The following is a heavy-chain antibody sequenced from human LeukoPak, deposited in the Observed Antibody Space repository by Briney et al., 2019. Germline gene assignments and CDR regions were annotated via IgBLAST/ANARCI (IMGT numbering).Heavy chain of an antibody. D-gene: IGHD6-13*01. V-gene: IGHV3-21*01. CDR1: GFTFSSYS. Sequence: GGSLRLSCAASGFTFSSYSMNWVRQAPGKGLEWVSSISSSSSYIYYADSVKGRFTISRGNAKNSLYLQMNSLRAEDTAVYYCAVSSSWYERVDYWGQGTLVTVSS. CDR2: ISSSSSYI. CDR3: AVSSSWYERVDY. J-gene: IGHJ4*02.